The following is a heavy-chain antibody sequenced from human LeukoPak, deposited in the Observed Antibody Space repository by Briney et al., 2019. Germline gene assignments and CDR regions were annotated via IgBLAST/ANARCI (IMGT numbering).Heavy chain of an antibody. J-gene: IGHJ5*02. CDR2: VYYSGTT. V-gene: IGHV4-39*01. Sequence: SETLSLTCTVSGGSVSSRHYYWGWIRQPPGKGLEWIGSVYYSGTTYYNPSLKSRVTISVDTSKNEFSLKVNSVTAADTAVYFCARQADFGGVIVSSWFDPWGEGAQVTVSS. CDR3: ARQADFGGVIVSSWFDP. CDR1: GGSVSSRHYY. D-gene: IGHD3-16*02.